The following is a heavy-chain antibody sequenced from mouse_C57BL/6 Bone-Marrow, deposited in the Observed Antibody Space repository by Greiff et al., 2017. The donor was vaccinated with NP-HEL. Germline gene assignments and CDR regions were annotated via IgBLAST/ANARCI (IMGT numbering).Heavy chain of an antibody. CDR2: ISDGGSYT. J-gene: IGHJ3*01. Sequence: EVKVVESGGGLVKPGGSLKLSCAASGFTFSSYAMSWVRQTPEKRLEWVATISDGGSYTYYPDNVKGRFTISRDNAKNNLYLQMSHLKSEDTAMYYCARALLWPDWGQGTLVTVSA. CDR3: ARALLWPD. CDR1: GFTFSSYA. V-gene: IGHV5-4*03. D-gene: IGHD2-1*01.